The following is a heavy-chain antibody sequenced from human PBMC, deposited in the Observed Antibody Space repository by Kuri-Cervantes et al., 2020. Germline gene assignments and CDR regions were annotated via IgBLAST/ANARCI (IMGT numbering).Heavy chain of an antibody. CDR2: ISYDGSNK. D-gene: IGHD5-24*01. CDR3: ARDGGWLQSQYYFDY. V-gene: IGHV3-30-3*01. CDR1: GFTFSSYA. Sequence: GGSLRLSCAASGFTFSSYAMHWVRQAPGKGLEWVAVISYDGSNKYYADSVKGRFTISRDNSKNTLYLQMNSLRAEDTAVYYCARDGGWLQSQYYFDYWGQGTLVTDSS. J-gene: IGHJ4*02.